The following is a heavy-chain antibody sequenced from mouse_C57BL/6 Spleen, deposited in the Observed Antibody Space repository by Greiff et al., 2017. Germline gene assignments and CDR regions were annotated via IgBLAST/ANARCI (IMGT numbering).Heavy chain of an antibody. Sequence: EVKVVESGGGLVKPGGSLKLSCAASGFTFSDYGMHWVRQAPEKGLEWVAYISSGSSTICYADTVKGRFTISRDNAKNTLFLQMTSLRSEDTAMYYCARKPYAMDYWGQGTSVTVSS. V-gene: IGHV5-17*01. CDR3: ARKPYAMDY. CDR2: ISSGSSTI. CDR1: GFTFSDYG. J-gene: IGHJ4*01.